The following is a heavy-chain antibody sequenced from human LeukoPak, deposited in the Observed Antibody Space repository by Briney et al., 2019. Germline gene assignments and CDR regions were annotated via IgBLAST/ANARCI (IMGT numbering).Heavy chain of an antibody. CDR2: TYHSGST. CDR3: ARDPYGELLAFDS. J-gene: IGHJ4*02. CDR1: GGSVSSYY. V-gene: IGHV4-59*02. D-gene: IGHD4-17*01. Sequence: SETLSLTCTVSGGSVSSYYWSWIRQPPGKGLEYIGHTYHSGSTNYNPSLKSRVTISIDTSKNQFSLNLSSMTAVDTAVYYCARDPYGELLAFDSWGQGILVTVSS.